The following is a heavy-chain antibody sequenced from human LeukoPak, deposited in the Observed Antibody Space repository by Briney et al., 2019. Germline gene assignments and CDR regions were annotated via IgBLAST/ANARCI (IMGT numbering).Heavy chain of an antibody. CDR2: IKEDGSVK. D-gene: IGHD4-17*01. J-gene: IGHJ4*02. V-gene: IGHV3-7*04. CDR1: GLSFSTYW. CDR3: AGGGDDYEY. Sequence: PGGSLRLSCAASGLSFSTYWMTWVRQAPGKGLEWVANIKEDGSVKFYVDSLKGRFTISRDNAKNSLYLQMNSQRAEDTGVYYCAGGGDDYEYWGPGTLVTVSS.